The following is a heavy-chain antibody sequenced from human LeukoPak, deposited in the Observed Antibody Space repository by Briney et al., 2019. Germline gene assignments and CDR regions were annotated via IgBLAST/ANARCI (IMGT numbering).Heavy chain of an antibody. CDR3: ARGATYAYYQDY. D-gene: IGHD1-26*01. Sequence: GGSLRLSCADSGFTFSSHWMHWVRQAPGKGLVWVSRIKYDASSTSYADSVKGRFTISRDNAKNTLYLQMNSLRAEDTTVYYCARGATYAYYQDYWGQGTLVTVSS. CDR1: GFTFSSHW. J-gene: IGHJ4*02. V-gene: IGHV3-74*01. CDR2: IKYDASST.